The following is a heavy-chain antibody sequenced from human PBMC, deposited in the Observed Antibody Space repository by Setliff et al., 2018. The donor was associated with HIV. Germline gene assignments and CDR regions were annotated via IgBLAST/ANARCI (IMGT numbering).Heavy chain of an antibody. J-gene: IGHJ6*02. D-gene: IGHD6-6*01. CDR1: GGSISRSRNY. Sequence: ETLSLTCTVSGGSISRSRNYWGRIRQPPGKGLEWIGSIFYSGSTYYNPSLKSRPTISVDTSKNQFSLKLNSVTAADTAVYYCAREQYHLVVDYYYYYGMDVWGQGNTVTVSS. CDR2: IFYSGST. V-gene: IGHV4-39*02. CDR3: AREQYHLVVDYYYYYGMDV.